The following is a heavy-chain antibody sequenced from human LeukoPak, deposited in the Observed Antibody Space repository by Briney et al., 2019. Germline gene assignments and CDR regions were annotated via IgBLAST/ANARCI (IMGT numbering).Heavy chain of an antibody. CDR1: GFTFSSYG. J-gene: IGHJ3*02. CDR2: IRYDGSNK. Sequence: GGSLRLSCAASGFTFSSYGMHWVRQAPGKGLEWVAFIRYDGSNKYYAGSVKGRFTISRDNSKNTLYLQMNSLRAEDTAVYYCAKIRDRQPWGSFDIWGQGTMVTVSS. V-gene: IGHV3-30*02. D-gene: IGHD7-27*01. CDR3: AKIRDRQPWGSFDI.